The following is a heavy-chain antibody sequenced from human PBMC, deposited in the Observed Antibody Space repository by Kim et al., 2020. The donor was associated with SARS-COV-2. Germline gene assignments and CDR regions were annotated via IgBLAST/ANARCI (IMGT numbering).Heavy chain of an antibody. Sequence: GGSLRLSCAASGFTFSSYWMSWVRQAPGKGLEWVANIKQDGSEKYYVDSVKGRFTISRDNAKNSLYLQMNSLRAEDTAVYYCARPTVGATPVDAFDIWGQGTMVTVSS. CDR2: IKQDGSEK. J-gene: IGHJ3*02. D-gene: IGHD1-26*01. V-gene: IGHV3-7*01. CDR3: ARPTVGATPVDAFDI. CDR1: GFTFSSYW.